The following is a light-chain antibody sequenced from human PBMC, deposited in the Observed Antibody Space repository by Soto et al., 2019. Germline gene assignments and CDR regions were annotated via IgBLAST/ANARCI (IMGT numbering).Light chain of an antibody. CDR2: EVN. CDR3: FSYAGAGTFV. Sequence: QSVLTQPASVSGSPGQSSTISCTGTSSDIGNYNLVSWFQQHPGKAPKLFIYEVNRRPSGVSDRLSGSKSANTASLTISGLQAEDEADYYCFSYAGAGTFVFGTGTKVTVL. V-gene: IGLV2-23*02. J-gene: IGLJ1*01. CDR1: SSDIGNYNL.